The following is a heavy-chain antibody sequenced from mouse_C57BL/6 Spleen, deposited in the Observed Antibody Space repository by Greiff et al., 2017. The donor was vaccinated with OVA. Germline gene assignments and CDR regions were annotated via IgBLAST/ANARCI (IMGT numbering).Heavy chain of an antibody. J-gene: IGHJ3*01. CDR2: IRNKANNHAT. V-gene: IGHV6-6*01. Sequence: EVKVEESGGGLVQPGGSMKLSCAASGFTFSDAWMDWVRQSPEKGLEWVAEIRNKANNHATYYAESVKGRFTISRDDSKSSVYLQTNSFRAQDTGNYYCTRKRDGGFAYWGQGTLVTVSA. D-gene: IGHD3-3*01. CDR3: TRKRDGGFAY. CDR1: GFTFSDAW.